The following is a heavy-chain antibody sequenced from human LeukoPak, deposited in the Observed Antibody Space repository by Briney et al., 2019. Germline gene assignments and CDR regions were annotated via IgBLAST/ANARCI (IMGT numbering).Heavy chain of an antibody. Sequence: EGSLRLSCAASGFTFGSCAMSWVRQAPGKGLEWVSSISGGGASTYFADSVKGRFTISRDNSKNTLSLQMNSLRAEDTAVYYCAKGLFDWLSDSDYWGQGTLVTVSS. V-gene: IGHV3-23*01. CDR2: ISGGGAST. D-gene: IGHD3-9*01. CDR1: GFTFGSCA. J-gene: IGHJ4*02. CDR3: AKGLFDWLSDSDY.